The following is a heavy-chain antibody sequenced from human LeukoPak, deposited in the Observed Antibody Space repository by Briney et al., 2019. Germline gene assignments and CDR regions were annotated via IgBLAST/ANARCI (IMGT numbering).Heavy chain of an antibody. Sequence: GGSLRLSCAASGFTFSTYWMHWVRQAPGKGLVWVSRINSDGSSTNYADSVKGRFTISRDNAENTLYLQMNSLRAEDTAVYYCARGSYDDSGYFPFDYWGQGTLVTVSS. CDR3: ARGSYDDSGYFPFDY. V-gene: IGHV3-74*01. D-gene: IGHD3-22*01. CDR1: GFTFSTYW. CDR2: INSDGSST. J-gene: IGHJ4*02.